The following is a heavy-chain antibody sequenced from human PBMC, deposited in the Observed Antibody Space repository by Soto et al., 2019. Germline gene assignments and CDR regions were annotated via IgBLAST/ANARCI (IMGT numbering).Heavy chain of an antibody. Sequence: SVKVSCKASGGTFSSYAISWVRQAPGQGLEWMGGIIPIFGTANYAQKFQGRVTITADESTSTAYMELSSLRSEDTAVYYCARDNGNDFPNWFDPWGQGTLVTVSS. CDR2: IIPIFGTA. J-gene: IGHJ5*02. D-gene: IGHD3-3*01. CDR1: GGTFSSYA. CDR3: ARDNGNDFPNWFDP. V-gene: IGHV1-69*13.